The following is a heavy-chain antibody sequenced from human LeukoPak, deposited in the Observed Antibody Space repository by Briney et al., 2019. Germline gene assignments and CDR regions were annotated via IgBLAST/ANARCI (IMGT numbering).Heavy chain of an antibody. CDR3: ARHTRARRNHYYYMDV. V-gene: IGHV4-39*01. J-gene: IGHJ6*03. CDR2: IYYTGNT. D-gene: IGHD6-6*01. Sequence: PSETLSLTCSVSGGSISGNSYYWGWIRQPPGKGLEWIGSIYYTGNTYYNASLQSRVTIFVDTSKNQFSLKLNSVTAADTALYYCARHTRARRNHYYYMDVWGKGTTVTVSS. CDR1: GGSISGNSYY.